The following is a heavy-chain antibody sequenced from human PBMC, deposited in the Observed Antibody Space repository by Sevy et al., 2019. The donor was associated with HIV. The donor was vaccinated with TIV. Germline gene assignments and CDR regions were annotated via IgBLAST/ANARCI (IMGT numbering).Heavy chain of an antibody. CDR2: ISGSGGTT. CDR3: AKLQSGDCSRTSCRDYYFDS. J-gene: IGHJ4*02. Sequence: GGSLRLSCATSGFIFSNYAMSWVRQAPGKGLEWVSDISGSGGTTYYADAVRGRFTISRDNSKNTLYLQMDSLRAEDTALYYCAKLQSGDCSRTSCRDYYFDSWGQGTLVTVSS. D-gene: IGHD2-2*01. V-gene: IGHV3-23*01. CDR1: GFIFSNYA.